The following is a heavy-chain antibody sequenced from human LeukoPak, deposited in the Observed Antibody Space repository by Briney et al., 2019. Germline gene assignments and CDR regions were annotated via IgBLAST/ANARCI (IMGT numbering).Heavy chain of an antibody. CDR3: ATGHYDFWSGYYTGTPHDN. V-gene: IGHV1-24*01. J-gene: IGHJ4*02. CDR1: GYTLTELS. D-gene: IGHD3-3*01. CDR2: FDPEDGET. Sequence: ASVKVSCKVSGYTLTELSMHGVRQAPGKGREWMGGFDPEDGETIYAQKFQGRVTMTEDTSTDTAYMELSSLRSEDTAVYYCATGHYDFWSGYYTGTPHDNWGQGTLVTVSS.